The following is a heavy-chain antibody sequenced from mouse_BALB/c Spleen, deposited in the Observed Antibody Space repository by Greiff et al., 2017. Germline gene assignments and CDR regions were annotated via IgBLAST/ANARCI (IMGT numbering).Heavy chain of an antibody. J-gene: IGHJ1*01. Sequence: EVHLVESGGDLVKPGGSLKLSCAASGFTFSSYGMSWVRQTPDKRLEWVATISSGGSYTYYPASVKGRFTISRDKAKNTLYLQMSSLKSEDTAMYYCARYDGYWYFDVWGAGTTVTVSA. CDR2: ISSGGSYT. D-gene: IGHD2-14*01. V-gene: IGHV5-6*01. CDR3: ARYDGYWYFDV. CDR1: GFTFSSYG.